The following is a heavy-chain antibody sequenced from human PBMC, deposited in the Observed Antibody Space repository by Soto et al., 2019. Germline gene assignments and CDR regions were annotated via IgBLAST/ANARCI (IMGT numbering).Heavy chain of an antibody. Sequence: EVQLVESGGGLVQPGKSLRLSCAASGFTFGDYAMHWVRQVPGKGLEWVSGLSWNSGTIDYADSVKGRFTISRDNAKNSLHLQMNSLKPQDTAFYYCAKAESSGWYYSLDYWGQGTLVTVSS. D-gene: IGHD6-19*01. J-gene: IGHJ4*02. CDR3: AKAESSGWYYSLDY. V-gene: IGHV3-9*01. CDR1: GFTFGDYA. CDR2: LSWNSGTI.